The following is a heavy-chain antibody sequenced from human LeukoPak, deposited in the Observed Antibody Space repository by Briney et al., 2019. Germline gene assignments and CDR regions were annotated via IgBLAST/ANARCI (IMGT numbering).Heavy chain of an antibody. V-gene: IGHV1-18*01. Sequence: ASVKVSCKASGHTFTSYGISWVRQAPGQGLEWMGWLIVYNGNTNCAQKLQGRVTMTTDTSTSTAYMELRSLRSDDTAVYYCARDQVSLWFGEFHAFDIWGQGTMVTVSS. CDR3: ARDQVSLWFGEFHAFDI. CDR2: LIVYNGNT. D-gene: IGHD3-10*01. J-gene: IGHJ3*02. CDR1: GHTFTSYG.